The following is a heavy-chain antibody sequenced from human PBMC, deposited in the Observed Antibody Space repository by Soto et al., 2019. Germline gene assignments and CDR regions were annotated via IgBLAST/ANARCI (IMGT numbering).Heavy chain of an antibody. CDR3: ASYSSSSAREDY. CDR2: IYYSGST. D-gene: IGHD6-6*01. V-gene: IGHV4-31*03. J-gene: IGHJ4*02. CDR1: GGSIRSGGYY. Sequence: SETLSVTCTVSGGSIRSGGYYCSWIRQHPGKGLEWIGNIYYSGSTYYNPSLKSRVTISVDTSKNQFSLRLTSVTAADTAVYYCASYSSSSAREDYWGQGTLVTVSS.